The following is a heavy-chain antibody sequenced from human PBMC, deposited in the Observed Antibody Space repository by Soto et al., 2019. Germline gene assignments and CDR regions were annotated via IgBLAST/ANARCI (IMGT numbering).Heavy chain of an antibody. CDR2: ISYDGSNK. Sequence: GGSLRLSCAASGFTFSSYAMHWVRQAPGKGLEWVAVISYDGSNKYYADSVKGRFTISRDNSKNTLYLQMNSLRAEDTAVYYCARDFYGSGSFFDYWGQGTLVPVSS. V-gene: IGHV3-30-3*01. CDR3: ARDFYGSGSFFDY. CDR1: GFTFSSYA. J-gene: IGHJ4*02. D-gene: IGHD3-10*01.